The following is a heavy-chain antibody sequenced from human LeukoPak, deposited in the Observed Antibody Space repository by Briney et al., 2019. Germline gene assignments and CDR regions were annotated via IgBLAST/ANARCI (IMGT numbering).Heavy chain of an antibody. CDR3: AATEHPTVDTATSRYYYGMDV. CDR2: MNPNSGNT. CDR1: GYTFTSYD. D-gene: IGHD5-18*01. Sequence: ASVKVSCKASGYTFTSYDINWVRQATGQGLEWMGWMNPNSGNTGYAQKFQGRVTMTRNTSISTAYMELSSLRSEDTAVYYCAATEHPTVDTATSRYYYGMDVWGQGTTVTVSS. V-gene: IGHV1-8*01. J-gene: IGHJ6*02.